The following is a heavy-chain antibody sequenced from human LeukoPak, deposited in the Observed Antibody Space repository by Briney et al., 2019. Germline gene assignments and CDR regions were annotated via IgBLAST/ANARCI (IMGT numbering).Heavy chain of an antibody. J-gene: IGHJ6*03. CDR1: GGSFSGYY. D-gene: IGHD2-2*01. CDR2: INHSGST. Sequence: SETLSLTCAVYGGSFSGYYWSWIRQPPGKGLEWIGEINHSGSTNYNPSLKSRVTISVDTSKNQFSLKLSSVTAADTAVYYCARRGGVPAAAFYYYYYMDVWGKGTTVTVS. CDR3: ARRGGVPAAAFYYYYYMDV. V-gene: IGHV4-34*01.